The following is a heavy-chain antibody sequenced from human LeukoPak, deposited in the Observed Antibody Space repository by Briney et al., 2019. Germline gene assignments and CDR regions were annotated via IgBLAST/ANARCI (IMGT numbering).Heavy chain of an antibody. CDR1: GFTFSSYG. D-gene: IGHD3-22*01. J-gene: IGHJ4*02. Sequence: GRSLRLSCAASGFTFSSYGMHWVRQAPGKGLEWVAVISYDGSNKYYADSVKGRFTISRDNSKNTLYLQMNSLRAEDTAVYYCAKDLSNTMIHHYWGQGTLVTVSS. CDR3: AKDLSNTMIHHY. V-gene: IGHV3-30*18. CDR2: ISYDGSNK.